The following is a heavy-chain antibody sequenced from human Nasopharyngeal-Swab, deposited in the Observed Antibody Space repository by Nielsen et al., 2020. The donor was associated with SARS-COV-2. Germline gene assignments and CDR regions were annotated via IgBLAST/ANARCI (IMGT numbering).Heavy chain of an antibody. CDR1: GFTFSSYS. J-gene: IGHJ6*02. Sequence: GASLKISCAASGFTFSSYSMNWVRQAPGKGLEWVSSISSSSSYIYYADSVKGRFTISRDNAKNSLYLQMNSLRAEDTAVYYCASGTLGAGRHDYYYYYGMDVWGQGTTATVSS. CDR2: ISSSSSYI. V-gene: IGHV3-21*01. D-gene: IGHD3-3*01. CDR3: ASGTLGAGRHDYYYYYGMDV.